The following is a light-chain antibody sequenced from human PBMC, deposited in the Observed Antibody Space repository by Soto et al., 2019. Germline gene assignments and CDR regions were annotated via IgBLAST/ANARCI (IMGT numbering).Light chain of an antibody. J-gene: IGKJ2*02. CDR3: QQYYSYSPCT. V-gene: IGKV1-5*03. Sequence: DIQMTQSPSTLPASVGDRVTITCRASQSISTWLAWYQQKPGKATKVLIYQASSLESGVPSRFSGSGSGTEFTLTISDLQPDDFATYYCQQYYSYSPCTFGQGTKLEIK. CDR1: QSISTW. CDR2: QAS.